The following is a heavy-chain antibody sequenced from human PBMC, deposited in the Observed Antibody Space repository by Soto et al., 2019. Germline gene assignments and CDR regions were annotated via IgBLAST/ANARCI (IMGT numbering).Heavy chain of an antibody. J-gene: IGHJ4*02. Sequence: QVQLQESGSGLVKPAETLSLTCTVSGGSIGSFYWSWIRHSPGRGLEWIGYIYYTGATSYNPSLQSRVNIALDTSKSQVSLNLTSVTAVDAAVYYCARDDGYTGDEWGQGILVTVSS. V-gene: IGHV4-4*08. CDR2: IYYTGAT. CDR1: GGSIGSFY. D-gene: IGHD5-12*01. CDR3: ARDDGYTGDE.